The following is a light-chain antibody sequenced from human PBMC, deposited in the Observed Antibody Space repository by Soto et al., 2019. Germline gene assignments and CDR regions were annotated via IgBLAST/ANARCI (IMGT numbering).Light chain of an antibody. CDR1: QTISSW. J-gene: IGKJ3*01. CDR2: AAS. CDR3: EQSFSIPFT. V-gene: IGKV1-39*01. Sequence: DIQMTQSPSTLSGSVGDRVTITCRASQTISSWLAWYQQKPGKAPKLLIYAASSLQSGVPSRFSGSKSGTDFTLTIGSLQPDDFATYYCEQSFSIPFTFGPGTKVDIK.